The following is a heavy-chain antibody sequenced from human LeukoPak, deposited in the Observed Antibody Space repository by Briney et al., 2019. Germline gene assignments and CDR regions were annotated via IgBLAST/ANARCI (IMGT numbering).Heavy chain of an antibody. V-gene: IGHV1-18*01. D-gene: IGHD6-13*01. CDR2: ISAYNGNT. J-gene: IGHJ4*02. CDR3: AKGSSSWLLRYYFDY. Sequence: ASVKVSCKASGDTFTSYGISWVRQAPGQGLEWMGWISAYNGNTNYAQKLQGRVTMTTDTSTSTAYMELRSLRSDDTAVYYCAKGSSSWLLRYYFDYWGQGTLVTVSS. CDR1: GDTFTSYG.